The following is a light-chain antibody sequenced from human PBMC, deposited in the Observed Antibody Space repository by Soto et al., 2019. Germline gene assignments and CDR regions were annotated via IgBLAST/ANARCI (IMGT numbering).Light chain of an antibody. J-gene: IGKJ1*01. CDR1: QSVLYRSNTKNY. CDR3: QQYYSTPPT. CDR2: WAS. V-gene: IGKV4-1*01. Sequence: DIVMTQSPDSLAVSLGERATINCKSSQSVLYRSNTKNYLAWYQQKAGQPPKLLIYWASTRESGVPDRFSGSGSGTDFTLTISSLQAEDVADYYCQQYYSTPPTFGQGTKVEIK.